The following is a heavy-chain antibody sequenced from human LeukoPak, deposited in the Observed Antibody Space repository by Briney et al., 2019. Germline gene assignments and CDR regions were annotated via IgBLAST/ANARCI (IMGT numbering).Heavy chain of an antibody. Sequence: KTGRSLRLSCAASGFTFSDYYMSWIRQAPGKGLEWVSYISSSGSTIYYADSVKGRFTISRDNAKNSLYLQMNSLRAEDTAVYYCARALWELLQNWFDPWGQGTLVTVSS. D-gene: IGHD1-26*01. CDR1: GFTFSDYY. CDR2: ISSSGSTI. J-gene: IGHJ5*02. CDR3: ARALWELLQNWFDP. V-gene: IGHV3-11*01.